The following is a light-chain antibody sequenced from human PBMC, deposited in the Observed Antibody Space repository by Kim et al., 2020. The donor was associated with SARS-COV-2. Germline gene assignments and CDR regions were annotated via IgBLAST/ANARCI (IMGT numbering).Light chain of an antibody. CDR1: KLGDKY. V-gene: IGLV3-1*01. J-gene: IGLJ3*02. Sequence: SYELTQPPSVSVSPGQTASITCSGHKLGDKYACWYQQKPGQSPVLVIYQDSQRPSGIPERFSGSNSGNTATLTISGTQAMDEADYYCQAWDSSTWVFGGGTKLTVL. CDR2: QDS. CDR3: QAWDSSTWV.